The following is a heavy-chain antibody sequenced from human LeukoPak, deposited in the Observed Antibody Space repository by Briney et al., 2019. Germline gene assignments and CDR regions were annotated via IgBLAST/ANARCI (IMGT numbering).Heavy chain of an antibody. CDR3: ARIDWNPDY. J-gene: IGHJ4*02. D-gene: IGHD3-9*01. CDR2: IYYSGST. Sequence: SETLSLTCTVSGGSISSYYWSWIRQPPGKGLEWIGYIYYSGSTNYNPSLKSRVAISVDRPKNHFSLRLSSVTAADTAVYFCARIDWNPDYWGQGTLVAVSS. CDR1: GGSISSYY. V-gene: IGHV4-59*08.